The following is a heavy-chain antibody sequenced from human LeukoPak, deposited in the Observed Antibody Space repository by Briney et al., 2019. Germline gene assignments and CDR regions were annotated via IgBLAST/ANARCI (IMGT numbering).Heavy chain of an antibody. V-gene: IGHV1-69*13. CDR3: ARGMQQGYYYYMDV. Sequence: SVKVSCKASGGTFSSYAISWVRQAPGQGLEWMGGIIPIFGTANYAQKFQGRVTITADESTSTAYMELSSLRSEDTAVYYRARGMQQGYYYYMDVWGKGTTVTISS. J-gene: IGHJ6*03. CDR1: GGTFSSYA. D-gene: IGHD1/OR15-1a*01. CDR2: IIPIFGTA.